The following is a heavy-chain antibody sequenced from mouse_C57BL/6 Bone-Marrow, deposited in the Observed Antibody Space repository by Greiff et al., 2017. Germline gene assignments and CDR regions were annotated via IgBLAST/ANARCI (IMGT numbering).Heavy chain of an antibody. Sequence: QVQLQQPGAELVKPGASVKMSCKASGYTFTSYWITWVKQRPGQGLEWIGDIYPGSGSTNYNEKFKSKATLTVDPSSSTAYMQLSSLTSEDSAVYYGARSDDYGSTYWYFDVWGTGTTVTVSS. D-gene: IGHD1-1*01. CDR3: ARSDDYGSTYWYFDV. J-gene: IGHJ1*03. CDR1: GYTFTSYW. V-gene: IGHV1-55*01. CDR2: IYPGSGST.